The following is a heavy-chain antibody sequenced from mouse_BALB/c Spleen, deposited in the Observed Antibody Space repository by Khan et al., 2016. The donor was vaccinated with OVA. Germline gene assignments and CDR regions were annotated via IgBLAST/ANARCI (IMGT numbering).Heavy chain of an antibody. Sequence: VQLKQSGPGLVKPSQSLSLTCTVTGYSITSGYGWNWIRQFPGNKLEWMGYISYSGSTNYNPSLKSRISITRDTSKNQFFLQVNSVTNEDTATYYCARTARIKYWGQGTTLTVSS. CDR1: GYSITSGYG. CDR3: ARTARIKY. J-gene: IGHJ2*01. V-gene: IGHV3-2*02. CDR2: ISYSGST. D-gene: IGHD1-2*01.